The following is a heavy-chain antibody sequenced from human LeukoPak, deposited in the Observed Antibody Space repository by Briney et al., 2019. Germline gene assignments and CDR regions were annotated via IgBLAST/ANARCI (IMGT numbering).Heavy chain of an antibody. CDR1: GFTFSDYY. D-gene: IGHD4-11*01. Sequence: SGGSLRLSCAASGFTFSDYYMSWIRQAPGKGLEWVSYISSSGSTIYYADSVKGRFTISRDNAKNSLYLQMNSLRAEDTALYYCANSLQLQYSHPMQHWGQGTLVTVSS. CDR2: ISSSGSTI. CDR3: ANSLQLQYSHPMQH. V-gene: IGHV3-11*01. J-gene: IGHJ1*01.